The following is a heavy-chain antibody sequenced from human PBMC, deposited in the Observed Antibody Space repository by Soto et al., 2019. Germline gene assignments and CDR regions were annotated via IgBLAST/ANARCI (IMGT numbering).Heavy chain of an antibody. V-gene: IGHV3-74*01. CDR2: IRSDGGT. J-gene: IGHJ6*03. CDR3: ERERQTEVTPAPAFMDV. CDR1: GFTFSIYW. Sequence: EVQLVEAGGGLVQPGGSLRLSCEASGFTFSIYWMEWVRQAPGKGLVWVSRIRSDGGTNYADSVKGRFTVSRDNAKNKLYLETNSLRAEDAVVYYCERERQTEVTPAPAFMDVCGKVTTVTVSS. D-gene: IGHD2-2*01.